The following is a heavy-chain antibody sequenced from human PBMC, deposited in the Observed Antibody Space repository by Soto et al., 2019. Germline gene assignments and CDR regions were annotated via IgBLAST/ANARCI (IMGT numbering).Heavy chain of an antibody. D-gene: IGHD2-2*01. V-gene: IGHV1-69*02. CDR2: IIPMLTVT. Sequence: QVHLVQSGAEVKTPGSSVKVSCKAAGGTFNTYTLIWVRQAPGHGLEWMGRIIPMLTVTNSAQKFKGRVTITAYKSTGTAFIELTSLRSDATAIYYCSIGSWSAETFDIWGQGTMVTVSS. J-gene: IGHJ3*02. CDR3: SIGSWSAETFDI. CDR1: GGTFNTYT.